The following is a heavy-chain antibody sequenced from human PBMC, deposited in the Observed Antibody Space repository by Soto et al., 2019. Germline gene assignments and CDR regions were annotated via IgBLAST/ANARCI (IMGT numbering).Heavy chain of an antibody. Sequence: ASVKVSSKASGYTFTGYYMHWVRQAPGQGLEWMGWITPNSGGTNYAQKFQVCVTMTRDTSISTAYMELSRLRSDDTAVYYCARGERITIFGVVIIGATPVHGMDVWGQGTTVTVS. D-gene: IGHD3-3*01. CDR1: GYTFTGYY. J-gene: IGHJ6*02. CDR2: ITPNSGGT. V-gene: IGHV1-2*04. CDR3: ARGERITIFGVVIIGATPVHGMDV.